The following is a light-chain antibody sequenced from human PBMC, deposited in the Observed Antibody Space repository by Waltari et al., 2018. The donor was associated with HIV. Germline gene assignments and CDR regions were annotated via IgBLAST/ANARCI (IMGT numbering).Light chain of an antibody. J-gene: IGLJ1*01. CDR2: AVI. CDR1: SSDVGGYNY. V-gene: IGLV2-11*01. Sequence: QSALTQPRSVSGSPGQSVTISCTGTSSDVGGYNYVSWYQQHPGKAPQFIIHAVIKRPSGVPDRFSGSKSGNTASLTISGLQAEDEAHYYCCSYAGTYTSFVFGAGTKVTVL. CDR3: CSYAGTYTSFV.